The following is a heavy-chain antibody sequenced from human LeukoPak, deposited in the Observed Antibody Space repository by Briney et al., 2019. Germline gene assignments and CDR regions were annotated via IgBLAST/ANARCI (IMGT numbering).Heavy chain of an antibody. CDR2: ISYDGSNK. Sequence: PGGSLRLSCAASGFTFSSYGMHWVRQAPGKGLEWVAVISYDGSNKYYADSVKGRFTISRDNSKNTLYLQMNSLRAEDMAVYYCALYGNYGGNWDYFDYWGQGTLVTVSS. D-gene: IGHD4-23*01. J-gene: IGHJ4*02. CDR1: GFTFSSYG. CDR3: ALYGNYGGNWDYFDY. V-gene: IGHV3-30*03.